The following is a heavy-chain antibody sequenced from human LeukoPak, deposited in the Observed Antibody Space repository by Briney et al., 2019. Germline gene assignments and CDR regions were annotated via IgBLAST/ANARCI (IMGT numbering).Heavy chain of an antibody. CDR2: ISYDGSNK. D-gene: IGHD3-10*01. CDR1: GFTFSSYG. J-gene: IGHJ6*03. CDR3: ANPGQPYYYYYYMDV. V-gene: IGHV3-30*18. Sequence: GGSLRLSCAASGFTFSSYGMHWVRQAPGKGLEWVAVISYDGSNKYHADSVKGRFTISRDNSKNTLYLQMNSLRAEDTAVYYCANPGQPYYYYYYMDVWGKGTTVTVSS.